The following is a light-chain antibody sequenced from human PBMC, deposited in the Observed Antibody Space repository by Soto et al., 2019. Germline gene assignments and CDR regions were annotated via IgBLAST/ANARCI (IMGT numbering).Light chain of an antibody. Sequence: QSVLTQPPSASATPGQRVTISSSGSNSNIGRHTVNWYQQLPGTAPKLLIYTDNQRPSGVPDRFSDSKSGTSASLAISALQSEDEADYYCAAWDDSLGAWVFGGGTKVTVL. CDR3: AAWDDSLGAWV. CDR1: NSNIGRHT. V-gene: IGLV1-44*01. J-gene: IGLJ3*02. CDR2: TDN.